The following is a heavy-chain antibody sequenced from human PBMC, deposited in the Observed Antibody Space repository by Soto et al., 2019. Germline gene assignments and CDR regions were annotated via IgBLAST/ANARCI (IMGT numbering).Heavy chain of an antibody. CDR1: GYTFTSYA. V-gene: IGHV1-3*01. J-gene: IGHJ4*02. D-gene: IGHD6-19*01. CDR2: INAGNGNT. CDR3: ARLGLAGAFDY. Sequence: QVQLVQSGAEVKKPGASVKVSCKASGYTFTSYAMHWVRQAPGQRLEWMGWINAGNGNTKSSQKFQDRVTITRDTSASTAYMELSSLRSEDTSVYYCARLGLAGAFDYWGQGTLVTVSS.